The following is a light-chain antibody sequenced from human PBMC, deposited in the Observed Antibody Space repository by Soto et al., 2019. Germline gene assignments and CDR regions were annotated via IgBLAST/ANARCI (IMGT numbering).Light chain of an antibody. CDR1: QGISNY. J-gene: IGKJ3*01. V-gene: IGKV1-27*01. CDR2: AAS. CDR3: QKCNIAPFT. Sequence: DIPMTQSPSSLSASVGDRVTITCRASQGISNYLAWYQQKPGKVPKLLIYAASTLQSGVPSRFSGSGSGTDFTLTISGLQPDDVATYYCQKCNIAPFTFGPGTKVDIK.